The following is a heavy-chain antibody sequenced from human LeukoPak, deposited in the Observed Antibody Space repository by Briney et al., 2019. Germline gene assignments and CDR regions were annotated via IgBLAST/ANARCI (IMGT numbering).Heavy chain of an antibody. CDR3: ARGAVAGDLDY. D-gene: IGHD2-15*01. CDR2: ISSSSSTI. V-gene: IGHV3-48*01. J-gene: IGHJ4*01. Sequence: GGSLRLSWAASGFTFSSYSMNWVRQAPGKGLEGVSYISSSSSTIYYADSVKGRFTISRDNAKNSLYLQMNSLRAEDTAVYYCARGAVAGDLDYWGQGTLVTVSS. CDR1: GFTFSSYS.